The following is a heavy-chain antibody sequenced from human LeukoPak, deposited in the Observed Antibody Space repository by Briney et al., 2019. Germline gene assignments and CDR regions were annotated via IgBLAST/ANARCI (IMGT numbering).Heavy chain of an antibody. CDR1: GFIVSDNY. V-gene: IGHV3-53*01. Sequence: GESLRLSCAASGFIVSDNYVTWVRQAPGKGLEWVSVIYPVGTYYAESVKGRFSISRDNSKNTVFLQMNSLRADDTAVYYCARGRDGDYVNWYDPWGQGILVTVSS. J-gene: IGHJ5*02. CDR3: ARGRDGDYVNWYDP. CDR2: IYPVGT. D-gene: IGHD4-17*01.